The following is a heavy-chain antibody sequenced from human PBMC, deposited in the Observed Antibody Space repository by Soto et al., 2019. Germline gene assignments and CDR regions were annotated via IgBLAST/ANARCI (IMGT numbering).Heavy chain of an antibody. Sequence: ASVKVSCKASRYTFTGYYMHWVRQAPGQGLEWMGWINPNSGGTNYAQKFQGRVTMTRDTSISTAYMELSRLRSDDTAVYYCARRYYDSSGYFDYWGQGTLVTVSS. CDR1: RYTFTGYY. CDR2: INPNSGGT. J-gene: IGHJ4*02. CDR3: ARRYYDSSGYFDY. D-gene: IGHD3-22*01. V-gene: IGHV1-2*02.